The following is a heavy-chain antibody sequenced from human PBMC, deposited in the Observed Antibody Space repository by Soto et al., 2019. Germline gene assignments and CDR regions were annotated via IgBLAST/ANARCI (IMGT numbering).Heavy chain of an antibody. CDR3: ARHLGYDSSGYYRNWFDP. D-gene: IGHD3-22*01. Sequence: QVQLQESGPGLVKPSETLSLTCTVSGGSISSYYWSWIRQPPGKGLEWIGYIYYSGSTNYNPSLKSRVTISLDKSKNQFSLKLSSVTAADTAVYYCARHLGYDSSGYYRNWFDPWGQGTLVTVSS. V-gene: IGHV4-59*08. J-gene: IGHJ5*02. CDR1: GGSISSYY. CDR2: IYYSGST.